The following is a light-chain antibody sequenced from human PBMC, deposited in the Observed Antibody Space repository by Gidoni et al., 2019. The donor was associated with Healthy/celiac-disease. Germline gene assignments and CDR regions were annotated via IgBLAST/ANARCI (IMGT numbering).Light chain of an antibody. CDR2: DAS. J-gene: IGKJ5*01. CDR1: QSVSSY. Sequence: EIALTQSPATLSLSPGERATLSCRASQSVSSYFAWYQQKPGQAPRLLIYDASNRATGIPARFSGSGSGTDFTLTTSSLEPEDFAVYYCQQRSNWPPITFGQGTRLEIK. CDR3: QQRSNWPPIT. V-gene: IGKV3-11*01.